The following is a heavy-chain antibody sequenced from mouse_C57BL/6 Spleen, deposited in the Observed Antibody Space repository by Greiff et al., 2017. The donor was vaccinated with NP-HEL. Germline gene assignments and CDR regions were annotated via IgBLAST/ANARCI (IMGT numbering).Heavy chain of an antibody. V-gene: IGHV5-9-1*02. CDR1: GFTFSSYA. J-gene: IGHJ2*01. CDR3: TREDYGSSDFDY. Sequence: EVKLVESGEGLVKPGGSLKLSCAASGFTFSSYAMSWVRQTPEQRLEWVAYISRGGDYIYYADTVKGRFTISRDNARNTLYLQMSSLTSEDTAMYYCTREDYGSSDFDYWGQGTTLTVSS. CDR2: ISRGGDYI. D-gene: IGHD1-1*01.